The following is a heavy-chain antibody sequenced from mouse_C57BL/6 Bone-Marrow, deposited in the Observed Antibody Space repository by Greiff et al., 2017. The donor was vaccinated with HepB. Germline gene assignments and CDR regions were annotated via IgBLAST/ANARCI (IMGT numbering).Heavy chain of an antibody. V-gene: IGHV1-5*01. J-gene: IGHJ2*01. CDR3: KRSNYRNNDY. CDR1: GFTFISYW. CDR2: IYPGNSVT. D-gene: IGHD2-5*01. Sequence: VQLLQSGPVLARPGASVKMSCTTSGFTFISYWMHWVVQRPGQGLEWIGAIYPGNSVTSYNQKFKGKAKLTAVTSASTAYMELSSRTKEDSAIYNCKRSNYRNNDYWGQGTTLTVSS.